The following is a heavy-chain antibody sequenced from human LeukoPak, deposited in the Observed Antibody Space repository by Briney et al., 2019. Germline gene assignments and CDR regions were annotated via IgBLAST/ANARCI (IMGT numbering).Heavy chain of an antibody. CDR1: GGSISSSSYY. Sequence: SETLSLTCTVSGGSISSSSYYWGWIRQPPGKGLGWIGSIYYSGSTYYNPSLKSRVTISVDTSKNQFSLKLSSVTAADTAVYYCARLGEVRFLDYRGQGTLVTVSS. D-gene: IGHD3-16*01. CDR2: IYYSGST. J-gene: IGHJ4*02. V-gene: IGHV4-39*01. CDR3: ARLGEVRFLDY.